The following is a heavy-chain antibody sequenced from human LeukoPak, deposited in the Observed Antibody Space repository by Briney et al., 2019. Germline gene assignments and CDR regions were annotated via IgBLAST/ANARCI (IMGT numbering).Heavy chain of an antibody. CDR3: ARDPLLRVSIAVAGTLFDY. V-gene: IGHV3-21*01. Sequence: GGSLRLSCAASGFTFRSYSMNWVRQAPGKGLEWVSSISSSSNYIFYADSVRGRFTISRDNAKNSLYLQMNSLRAEDTAVYYCARDPLLRVSIAVAGTLFDYWGQGTLVTVSS. CDR1: GFTFRSYS. J-gene: IGHJ4*02. CDR2: ISSSSNYI. D-gene: IGHD6-19*01.